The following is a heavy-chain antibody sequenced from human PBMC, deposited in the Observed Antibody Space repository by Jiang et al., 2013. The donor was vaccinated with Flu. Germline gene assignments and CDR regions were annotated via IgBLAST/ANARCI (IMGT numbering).Heavy chain of an antibody. CDR3: ARSTLTGGDFKGSDYFFDS. J-gene: IGHJ4*02. CDR2: ITPYNGNT. V-gene: IGHV1-45*02. D-gene: IGHD3-10*01. CDR1: GYIFTYRY. Sequence: SSVKISCSASGYIFTYRYLHWVRQAPGQALEWMGWITPYNGNTGYAQEFRDRVTITRSMSLNPIYMELRSLTSEDTAMYFCARSTLTGGDFKGSDYFFDSWGQGTLVTVSS.